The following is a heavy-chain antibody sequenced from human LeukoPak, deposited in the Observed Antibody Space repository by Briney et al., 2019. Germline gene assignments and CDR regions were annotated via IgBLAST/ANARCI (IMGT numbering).Heavy chain of an antibody. J-gene: IGHJ4*02. CDR1: GITLSNYG. CDR3: AKRGVVIRVILVGFYKEAYYFDS. CDR2: MSGSCGGT. V-gene: IGHV3-23*01. D-gene: IGHD2-8*02. Sequence: PGGSLTLSCAVSGITLSNYGMSWLRKAPGKGLEWVAGMSGSCGGTNYADSVKGRFTVSRDNSKNTLYLQMKSLRAEDTAVYFCAKRGVVIRVILVGFYKEAYYFDSWGQGALVTVSS.